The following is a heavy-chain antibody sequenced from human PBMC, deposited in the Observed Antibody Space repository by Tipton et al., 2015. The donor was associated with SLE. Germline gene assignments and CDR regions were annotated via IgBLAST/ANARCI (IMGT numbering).Heavy chain of an antibody. V-gene: IGHV3-33*06. CDR3: AKIGSSMDY. J-gene: IGHJ4*02. CDR1: GFTFSSYG. CDR2: IWYDGSNK. D-gene: IGHD2-2*01. Sequence: RSLRLSCAASGFTFSSYGMHWVRQAPGKGLEWVAVIWYDGSNKYYADSVKGRFTISRDNSKNTLYLQMNSLRAEDTAVYYCAKIGSSMDYWGQGTLVTVSS.